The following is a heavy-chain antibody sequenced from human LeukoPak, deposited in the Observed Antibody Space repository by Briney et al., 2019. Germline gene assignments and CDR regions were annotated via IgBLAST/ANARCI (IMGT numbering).Heavy chain of an antibody. V-gene: IGHV3-30*18. D-gene: IGHD2-15*01. CDR1: GFTFSSYA. CDR2: ISYDGSNK. J-gene: IGHJ6*02. Sequence: GGSLRLSCAASGFTFSSYAMSWVRQAPGKGLEWVAVISYDGSNKYYADSVKGRFTISRDNSKNTLYLQMNSLRAEDTAVYYCAKPNYCSGGSCYSGDYYYYGMDVWGQGTTVTVSS. CDR3: AKPNYCSGGSCYSGDYYYYGMDV.